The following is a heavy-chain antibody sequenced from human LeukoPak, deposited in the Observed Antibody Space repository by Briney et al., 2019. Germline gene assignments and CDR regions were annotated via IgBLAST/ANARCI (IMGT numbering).Heavy chain of an antibody. Sequence: GGSLRLSCAASGLTFSSYWMYWVRQAPGKGLVWVSRINSDGSSTPYVDSVKGRFTISRDNAKNMLYLQMNSLRAEDTAVYYCARGRPRDVFDIWGQGTMVTVSS. CDR1: GLTFSSYW. CDR3: ARGRPRDVFDI. J-gene: IGHJ3*02. V-gene: IGHV3-74*01. CDR2: INSDGSST.